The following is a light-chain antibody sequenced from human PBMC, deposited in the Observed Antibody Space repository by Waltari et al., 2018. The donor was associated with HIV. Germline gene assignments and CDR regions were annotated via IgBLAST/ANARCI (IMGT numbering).Light chain of an antibody. CDR1: QSIRNW. CDR3: QQYNSDSYT. V-gene: IGKV1-5*03. Sequence: DIQMTQSPSTLSASVGDRVTITCRASQSIRNWLAWFQQKPGKAPKLLIYKASTLESGVPSRFSGSGSGTEFTLTISSLQPDDFATYYCQQYNSDSYTFGQGTKLEIK. CDR2: KAS. J-gene: IGKJ2*01.